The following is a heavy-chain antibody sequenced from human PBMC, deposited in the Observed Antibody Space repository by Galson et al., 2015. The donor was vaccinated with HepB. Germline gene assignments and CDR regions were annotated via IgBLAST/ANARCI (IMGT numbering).Heavy chain of an antibody. V-gene: IGHV4-39*01. CDR1: GGSISSKIYN. CDR3: VTDSGESSGSHFDY. D-gene: IGHD6-19*01. J-gene: IGHJ4*02. CDR2: FYYGGRT. Sequence: ETLSLTCTVSGGSISSKIYNWGWIRQPPGKGLEWIGSFYYGGRTYYNPSLRSRVTKSVDSSKNQFSVNLSSVTAADTAVYYCVTDSGESSGSHFDYWGQGTLVTVSS.